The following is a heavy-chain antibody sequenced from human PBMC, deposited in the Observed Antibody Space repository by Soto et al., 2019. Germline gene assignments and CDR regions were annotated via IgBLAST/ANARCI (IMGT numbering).Heavy chain of an antibody. J-gene: IGHJ4*02. D-gene: IGHD1-26*01. Sequence: QVQLVQSGAEVREPGASVKVSCKASGYSFPSLDINWVRQTDGQGLEWMGWMQPSTGRTGYAQKFQGRVTMTRDTSINTAYMELTTLTSDDTAFYYCARGVSAGVDYWGQGTLVTVSS. CDR1: GYSFPSLD. CDR3: ARGVSAGVDY. CDR2: MQPSTGRT. V-gene: IGHV1-8*01.